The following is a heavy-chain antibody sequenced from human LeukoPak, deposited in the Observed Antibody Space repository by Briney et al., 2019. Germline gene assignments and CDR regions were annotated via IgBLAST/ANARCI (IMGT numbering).Heavy chain of an antibody. CDR3: ARVVAATPESDY. CDR2: INPNSGGT. J-gene: IGHJ4*02. CDR1: GYTFTGYY. D-gene: IGHD2-15*01. Sequence: ASVRVSCKASGYTFTGYYMHWVRQAPGQGLEWMGWINPNSGGTNYAEKFQGRVTMTRDTSISTAYMELSRLRSDDTAVYYCARVVAATPESDYWGQGTLVTVSS. V-gene: IGHV1-2*02.